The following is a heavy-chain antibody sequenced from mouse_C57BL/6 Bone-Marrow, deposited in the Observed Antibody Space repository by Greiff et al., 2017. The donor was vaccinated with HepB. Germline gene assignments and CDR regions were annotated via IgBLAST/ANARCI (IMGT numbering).Heavy chain of an antibody. CDR2: IYPSDSET. D-gene: IGHD1-1*01. CDR3: ARSNYLAWFAY. Sequence: VQLQQPGAELVRPGSSVKLSCKASGYTFTSYWMDWVKQRPGQGLEWIGNIYPSDSETHYNQKFKDKATLTVDKSSSTAYMQLSSLTSEDSAVYYCARSNYLAWFAYWGQGTLVTVSA. V-gene: IGHV1-61*01. J-gene: IGHJ3*01. CDR1: GYTFTSYW.